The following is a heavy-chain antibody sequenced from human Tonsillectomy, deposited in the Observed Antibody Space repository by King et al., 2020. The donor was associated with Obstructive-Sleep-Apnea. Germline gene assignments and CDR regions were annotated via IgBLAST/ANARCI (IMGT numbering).Heavy chain of an antibody. V-gene: IGHV3-30*03. Sequence: VQLVESGGGVVQPGGSLRLSCAASGFTFSTYAMHCVRQAPGKGLEWVAVVSYDGSNKYLADSVKGRFTISRDNSKDTLYLQMNSLRPEETAVYYCARDAGRSSGWTDFWGQGTLVTVSS. J-gene: IGHJ4*02. CDR2: VSYDGSNK. CDR3: ARDAGRSSGWTDF. D-gene: IGHD6-19*01. CDR1: GFTFSTYA.